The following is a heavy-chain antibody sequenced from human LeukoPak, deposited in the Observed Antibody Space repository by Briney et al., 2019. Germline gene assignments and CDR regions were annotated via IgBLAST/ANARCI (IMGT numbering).Heavy chain of an antibody. Sequence: GGSLRLSCAASGFTFSSYAMSWVRQAPGKGLEWVSAISGSGGSTYYADSVKGRFTISRDNSKNTLYLQMNSLRAEDTAVYYCAKRSNIVVVPAYFDYWGQGTLVTVSS. J-gene: IGHJ4*02. CDR1: GFTFSSYA. CDR3: AKRSNIVVVPAYFDY. CDR2: ISGSGGST. D-gene: IGHD2-2*01. V-gene: IGHV3-23*01.